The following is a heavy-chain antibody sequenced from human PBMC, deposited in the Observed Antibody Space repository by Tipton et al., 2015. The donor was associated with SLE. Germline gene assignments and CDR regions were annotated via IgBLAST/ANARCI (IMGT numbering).Heavy chain of an antibody. CDR3: GRSSGYPDF. Sequence: SLRLSCAASGFTFSSHLMYWVRQAPGKGLVWVSHINSDGSTTNYADSVKGRFTISRDNAKNTVYLQMNSLRAEDTAVYYCGRSSGYPDFWGQGTLVTVSS. CDR2: INSDGSTT. V-gene: IGHV3-74*01. D-gene: IGHD3-3*01. J-gene: IGHJ4*02. CDR1: GFTFSSHL.